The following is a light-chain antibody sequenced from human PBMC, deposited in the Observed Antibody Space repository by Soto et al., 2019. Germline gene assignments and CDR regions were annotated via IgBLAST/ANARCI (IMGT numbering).Light chain of an antibody. V-gene: IGKV3-20*01. J-gene: IGKJ2*01. CDR1: QSVSSSS. Sequence: EIVLTQSPGTLSLSPGERATLSCRASQSVSSSSLAWYQQKPGQAPRLLLDSASSRAAGVPDRFSASGSGTDFTLTISRLEPEDFAFYYCHQYDSLPITFGQGTKLEIK. CDR2: SAS. CDR3: HQYDSLPIT.